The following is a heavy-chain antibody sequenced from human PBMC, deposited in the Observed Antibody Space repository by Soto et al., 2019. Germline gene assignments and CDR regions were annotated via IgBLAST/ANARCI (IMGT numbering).Heavy chain of an antibody. Sequence: GGSLRLSCAASGFTFSSYAMTWVRQAPGKGLEWVSSTSDSAGGSYYADSVKGRFTISRDNSKNTLYLQMSSLRAEDTAVYYCAKGGPRDGYKDFDYWGRGTLVTVSS. CDR2: TSDSAGGS. D-gene: IGHD5-12*01. CDR1: GFTFSSYA. CDR3: AKGGPRDGYKDFDY. V-gene: IGHV3-23*01. J-gene: IGHJ4*02.